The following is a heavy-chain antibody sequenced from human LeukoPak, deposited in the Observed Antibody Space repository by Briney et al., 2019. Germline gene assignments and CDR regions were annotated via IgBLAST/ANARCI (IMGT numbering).Heavy chain of an antibody. D-gene: IGHD1-14*01. CDR2: IYYSGSA. CDR1: GGPISSGGYY. J-gene: IGHJ6*02. V-gene: IGHV4-31*03. Sequence: SETLSLTCTVSGGPISSGGYYWSWIRQHPGKGLEWIGYIYYSGSAFYTSSLKSRVIISVDRSKNQFSLKLTSVTAADTAVYYCARDRKVREDGSLTYSYYGMDVWGQGTTVTVSS. CDR3: ARDRKVREDGSLTYSYYGMDV.